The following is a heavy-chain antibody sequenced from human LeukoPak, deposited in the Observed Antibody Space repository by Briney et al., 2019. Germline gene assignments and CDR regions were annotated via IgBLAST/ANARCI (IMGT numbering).Heavy chain of an antibody. CDR1: GGSISSLSYY. V-gene: IGHV4-39*01. CDR3: ATSVTSSSGWYYGY. CDR2: IYYGGRT. Sequence: SETLSLTCSVSGGSISSLSYYWGWVRQPPGKGLEWIGSIYYGGRTYYNPSLKSRVTMPVDTSKNQFSLKQSSVTAADTAIYYCATSVTSSSGWYYGYWGQGSLVTVSS. J-gene: IGHJ4*02. D-gene: IGHD6-19*01.